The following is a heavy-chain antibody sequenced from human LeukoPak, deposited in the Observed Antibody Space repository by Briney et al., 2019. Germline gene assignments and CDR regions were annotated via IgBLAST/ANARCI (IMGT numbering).Heavy chain of an antibody. Sequence: SETLSLTCTVSGGSISSYYWSWIRQPAGKGLEWIGRIYSSGSTNYNPSLKSRVTMSVHTSKNQFSLKLSSVTAADTAVYYCAKFGGMWDSMVVAATSRFDYWGQGTLVTVSS. D-gene: IGHD2-15*01. V-gene: IGHV4-4*07. CDR1: GGSISSYY. CDR3: AKFGGMWDSMVVAATSRFDY. J-gene: IGHJ4*02. CDR2: IYSSGST.